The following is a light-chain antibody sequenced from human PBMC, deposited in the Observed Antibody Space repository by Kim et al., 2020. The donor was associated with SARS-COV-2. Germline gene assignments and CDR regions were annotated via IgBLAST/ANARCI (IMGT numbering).Light chain of an antibody. CDR1: SLRTYY. V-gene: IGLV3-19*01. CDR3: NSRDSNDNVV. J-gene: IGLJ2*01. Sequence: VALGQTVRITCQGDSLRTYYATWYQQKPGQAPILVIFGKNSRPSGIPDRFSGSSSGNTASLTITGIQAGDEADYYCNSRDSNDNVVFGGGTQLTVL. CDR2: GKN.